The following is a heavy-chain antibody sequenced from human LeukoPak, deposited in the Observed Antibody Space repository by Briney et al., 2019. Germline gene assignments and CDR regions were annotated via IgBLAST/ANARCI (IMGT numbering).Heavy chain of an antibody. Sequence: ASVKVSCKASGYTLTSYFMHWMRQAPGQGPEWMGIINPRGGSTEYSHKFQGRLTMTSDTSTSTVYMELNSLRSEDTAVYFCARVGVTAATADYWGQGTLVTVSS. V-gene: IGHV1-46*01. J-gene: IGHJ4*02. D-gene: IGHD6-25*01. CDR2: INPRGGST. CDR1: GYTLTSYF. CDR3: ARVGVTAATADY.